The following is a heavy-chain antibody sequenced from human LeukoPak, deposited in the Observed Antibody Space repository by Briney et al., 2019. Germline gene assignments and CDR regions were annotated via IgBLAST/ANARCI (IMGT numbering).Heavy chain of an antibody. V-gene: IGHV4-39*01. Sequence: SETLSLTCTVSGGSISSSSSYWGWIRQPPGKGLEWIGSIYYSGSTYYNPSLKSRVTMSVDTSKNQFSLKLSSETAADTTIYYCARRYCSDGSCSFDYWGQGTLVTVSS. CDR1: GGSISSSSSY. CDR3: ARRYCSDGSCSFDY. J-gene: IGHJ4*02. CDR2: IYYSGST. D-gene: IGHD2-15*01.